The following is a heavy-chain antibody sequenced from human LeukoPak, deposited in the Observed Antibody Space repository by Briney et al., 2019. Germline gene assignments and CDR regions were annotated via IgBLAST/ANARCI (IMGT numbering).Heavy chain of an antibody. CDR3: ARGCGWYSP. V-gene: IGHV4-59*11. Sequence: SETLCLTCAASGGTISIHSRSWIRQPPGMGVEWVGYFHSSGSTNYNPSLKSRVTISVDTSKNTFSLKLSSVTAADTAVFYCARGCGWYSPWGQGTLVTVSS. CDR1: GGTISIHS. J-gene: IGHJ5*02. CDR2: FHSSGST. D-gene: IGHD6-19*01.